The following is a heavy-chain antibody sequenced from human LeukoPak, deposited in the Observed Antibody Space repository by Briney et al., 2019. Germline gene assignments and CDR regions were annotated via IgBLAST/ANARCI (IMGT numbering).Heavy chain of an antibody. CDR2: ISGSGDTT. D-gene: IGHD5-24*01. J-gene: IGHJ4*02. V-gene: IGHV3-23*01. CDR3: AKDDAWLQYNY. CDR1: GFTFSSHG. Sequence: GGSLRLSCAASGFTFSSHGMNWVRQAPGKGLGWVSGISGSGDTTYYADSVKGRFTTSRDNSKNTLYLQMNSLRVEDTAVFYCAKDDAWLQYNYWGQGTLVTVSP.